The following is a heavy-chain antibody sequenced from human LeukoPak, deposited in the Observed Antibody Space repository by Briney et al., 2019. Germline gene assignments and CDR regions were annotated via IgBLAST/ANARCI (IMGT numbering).Heavy chain of an antibody. V-gene: IGHV3-23*01. CDR2: ISGSGGST. CDR1: GFTFSSYA. CDR3: AKGREGSGSLDY. Sequence: GGSLRLSCAASGFTFSSYAMSWVRQAPGKGLEWVSAISGSGGSTYYADSVKGGFTISRDNSKNTLYLQMNSLRAEDTAVYYCAKGREGSGSLDYWGQGTLVTVSS. J-gene: IGHJ4*02. D-gene: IGHD3-10*01.